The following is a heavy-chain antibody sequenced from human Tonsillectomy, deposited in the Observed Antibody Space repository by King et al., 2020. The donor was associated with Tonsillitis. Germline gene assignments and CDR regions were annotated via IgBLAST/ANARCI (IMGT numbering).Heavy chain of an antibody. CDR3: ARGVAAAVKF. D-gene: IGHD6-13*01. CDR1: GGSISSYF. Sequence: LQLQESGPGLVKPSETLSLTCSVSGGSISSYFWHWIRQPPGKRLEWIGYIDYRGSTNYNPSLKSRLTMSVDTASNQFSLQLSSATAADTAVYYCARGVAAAVKFWGQGTLVTVSS. V-gene: IGHV4-59*01. J-gene: IGHJ4*02. CDR2: IDYRGST.